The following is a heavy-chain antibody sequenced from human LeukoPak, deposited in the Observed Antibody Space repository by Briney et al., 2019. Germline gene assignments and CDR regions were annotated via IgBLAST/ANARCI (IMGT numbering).Heavy chain of an antibody. Sequence: SETLSLTCAVYGGSFSGYYWSWIRQPPGKGLEWIGEINHSGSTNYNPSLKSRVTISVDTSKNQFSLKLSSVTAAYTAVYYCARQGRFLEWSTLGYWGQGTLVTVSS. D-gene: IGHD3-3*01. CDR1: GGSFSGYY. J-gene: IGHJ4*02. CDR3: ARQGRFLEWSTLGY. V-gene: IGHV4-34*01. CDR2: INHSGST.